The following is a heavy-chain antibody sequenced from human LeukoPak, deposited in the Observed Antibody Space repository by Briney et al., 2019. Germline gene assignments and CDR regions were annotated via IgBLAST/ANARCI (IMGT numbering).Heavy chain of an antibody. V-gene: IGHV4-61*02. CDR1: GSSISSGNFH. CDR3: AREDPLVAARGLDY. CDR2: IYTSGST. Sequence: SETLSLTCTVSGSSISSGNFHWSWIRQPAGEGLEWIGRIYTSGSTTYNPSLKSRVTISVDTSKDQFSLKLSSVTAADTAVYYCAREDPLVAARGLDYWGQGTLVTVSS. J-gene: IGHJ4*02. D-gene: IGHD2-15*01.